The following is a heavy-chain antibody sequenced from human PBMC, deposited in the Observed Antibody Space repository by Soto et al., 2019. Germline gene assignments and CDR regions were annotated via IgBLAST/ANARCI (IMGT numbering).Heavy chain of an antibody. J-gene: IGHJ4*02. CDR1: GFPFSSYA. Sequence: GGSLRLSCAAPGFPFSSYAMSWVRQAPGKGLEWVSAISGSGGSTYYADSVKGRFTISRDNSKNTLYLQMNSLRAEDTAVYYCAKADTMIVVVITQFDYWGQGTLVTVSS. V-gene: IGHV3-23*01. CDR3: AKADTMIVVVITQFDY. D-gene: IGHD3-22*01. CDR2: ISGSGGST.